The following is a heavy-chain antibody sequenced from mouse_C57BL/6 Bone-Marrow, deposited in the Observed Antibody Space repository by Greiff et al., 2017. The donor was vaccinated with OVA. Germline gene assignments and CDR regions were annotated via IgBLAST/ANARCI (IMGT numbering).Heavy chain of an antibody. V-gene: IGHV3-6*01. CDR1: GYSITSGYY. CDR2: ISYDGSN. J-gene: IGHJ3*01. CDR3: ARVDGYWFAY. D-gene: IGHD2-3*01. Sequence: EVKLQESGPGLVKPSQSLSLTCSVTGYSITSGYYWNWIRQFPGNKLEWMGYISYDGSNNYNPSLKNRISITRDTSKNQFFLKLNSVTTEDTATYYCARVDGYWFAYWGQGTLVTVSA.